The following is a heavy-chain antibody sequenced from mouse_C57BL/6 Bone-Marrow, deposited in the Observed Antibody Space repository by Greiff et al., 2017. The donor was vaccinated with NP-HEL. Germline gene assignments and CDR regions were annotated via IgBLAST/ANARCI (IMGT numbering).Heavy chain of an antibody. D-gene: IGHD1-1*01. V-gene: IGHV1-52*01. CDR2: IDPSDSET. Sequence: QVQLQQPGAELVRPGSSVKLSCKASGYTFTSYWMHWVKQRPIQGLEWIGNIDPSDSETHYNQKFKDKATLTVDESSSTAYMQLSSLTSEDSAVYYCAGYYYGSIWYFDVWGTGTTVTVSS. CDR1: GYTFTSYW. J-gene: IGHJ1*03. CDR3: AGYYYGSIWYFDV.